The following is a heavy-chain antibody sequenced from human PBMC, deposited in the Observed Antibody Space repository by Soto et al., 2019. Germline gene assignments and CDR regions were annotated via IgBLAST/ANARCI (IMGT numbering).Heavy chain of an antibody. J-gene: IGHJ6*02. CDR1: GFIFHLYA. CDR2: IYSGGST. V-gene: IGHV3-53*01. Sequence: QPGGSLRLSCAGSGFIFHLYAMSWVRQAPGKGLEWVSVIYSGGSTYYADSVKGRFTISRDNSKNTLYLQMNSLRAEDTAVYYCARDRYDFWSGRHYYGMDVWGQGTTVTVSS. D-gene: IGHD3-3*01. CDR3: ARDRYDFWSGRHYYGMDV.